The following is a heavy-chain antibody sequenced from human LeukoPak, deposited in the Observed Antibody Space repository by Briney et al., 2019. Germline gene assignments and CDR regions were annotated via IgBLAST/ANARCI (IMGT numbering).Heavy chain of an antibody. D-gene: IGHD4-11*01. CDR1: GFTFSSYS. Sequence: GGSLRLSCAASGFTFSSYSMNWVRQTPGKGLEWVSSISSSSSYIYYADSVKGRFTISRDNAKNSLYLQMNSLRAEDTAVYYCARVGDYGNYYFDYWGQGTLVTVSS. CDR3: ARVGDYGNYYFDY. J-gene: IGHJ4*02. CDR2: ISSSSSYI. V-gene: IGHV3-21*01.